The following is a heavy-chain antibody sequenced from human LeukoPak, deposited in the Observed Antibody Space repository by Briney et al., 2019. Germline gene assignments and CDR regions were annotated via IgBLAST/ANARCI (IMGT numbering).Heavy chain of an antibody. CDR2: IYYSGST. CDR3: ARGLPFGYYFDY. J-gene: IGHJ4*02. V-gene: IGHV4-31*03. CDR1: GGSISSGGYY. D-gene: IGHD3-16*01. Sequence: SETLSLTCTVSGGSISSGGYYWSWIRQHPGKGLEWIGYIYYSGSTYYNPSLKSRVTISVDTSKNQFSLKLSSVTAADTAVYYCARGLPFGYYFDYWAREPWSPSPQ.